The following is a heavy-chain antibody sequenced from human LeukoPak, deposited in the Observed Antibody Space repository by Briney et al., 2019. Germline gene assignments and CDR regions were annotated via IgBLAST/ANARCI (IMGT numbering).Heavy chain of an antibody. J-gene: IGHJ4*02. CDR2: ISGSGGST. CDR3: VKIIRGSYSYFDY. D-gene: IGHD1-26*01. Sequence: GGSLRLSCAASGFTFSSYAMSWVRQAPGKGLEWVSAISGSGGSTYYADSVKGRFTISRDNSKNTLYLQMNSLRAEDTAVYYCVKIIRGSYSYFDYWGQGTLVTVSS. V-gene: IGHV3-23*01. CDR1: GFTFSSYA.